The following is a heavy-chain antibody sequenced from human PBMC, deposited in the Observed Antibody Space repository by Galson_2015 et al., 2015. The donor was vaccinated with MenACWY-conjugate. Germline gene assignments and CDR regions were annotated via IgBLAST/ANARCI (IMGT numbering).Heavy chain of an antibody. D-gene: IGHD6-6*01. J-gene: IGHJ4*02. CDR3: ARQGFGSSSLDY. CDR1: GYTFTSNW. CDR2: IYPGDSDT. V-gene: IGHV5-51*01. Sequence: QSGAEVKKPGESLKISCKGSGYTFTSNWICWVRQMPGKGLEWMGIIYPGDSDTRYTPSFQGHVTISADKSINTAYLQWGSLEASDTAMYYCARQGFGSSSLDYWGQGTLVTVSS.